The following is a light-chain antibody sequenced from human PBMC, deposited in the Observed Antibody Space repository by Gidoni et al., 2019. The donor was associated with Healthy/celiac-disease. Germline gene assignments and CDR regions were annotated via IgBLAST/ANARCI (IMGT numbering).Light chain of an antibody. V-gene: IGKV3-11*01. CDR3: QQSSNWPLT. J-gene: IGKJ4*01. Sequence: EIVLTQSPATLSLSPGERPTPSCSASQSFSSYLGWYQQKPGQAPMLLIYDASNRATGIPARFSGSGSGTDFTLTISSLEHEDFADYCCQQSSNWPLTFGGGTKVEIK. CDR2: DAS. CDR1: QSFSSY.